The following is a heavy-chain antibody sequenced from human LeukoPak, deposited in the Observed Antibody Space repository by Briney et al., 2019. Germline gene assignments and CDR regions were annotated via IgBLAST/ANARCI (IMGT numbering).Heavy chain of an antibody. D-gene: IGHD4-23*01. CDR3: ARGGAWLLRWPDAFDI. V-gene: IGHV1-3*01. J-gene: IGHJ3*02. Sequence: ASVKVSCKASGYTFTSYAMHWVRQAPGQRLEWMGWINAGNGNTKYSQKFQGRVTITRDTSASTAYMELSSLRSEDTAMYYCARGGAWLLRWPDAFDIWGQGTMVTVSS. CDR1: GYTFTSYA. CDR2: INAGNGNT.